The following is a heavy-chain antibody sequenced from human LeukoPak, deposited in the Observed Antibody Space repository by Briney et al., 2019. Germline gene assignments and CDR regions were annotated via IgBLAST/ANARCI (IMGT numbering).Heavy chain of an antibody. Sequence: GGSLRLSCAASGFTFSSYGMHWFRQAPGKGLEWVAVISYDGSNKYYADSVKGRFTISRDNSKNTLHLQMNSLRAEDTAVYYCAKDFSPSITMVRPENYWGQGTLVTVSS. J-gene: IGHJ4*02. V-gene: IGHV3-30*18. D-gene: IGHD3-10*01. CDR2: ISYDGSNK. CDR3: AKDFSPSITMVRPENY. CDR1: GFTFSSYG.